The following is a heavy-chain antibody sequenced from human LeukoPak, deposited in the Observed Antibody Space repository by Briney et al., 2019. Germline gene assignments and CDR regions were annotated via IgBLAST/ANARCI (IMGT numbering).Heavy chain of an antibody. D-gene: IGHD3-10*01. CDR1: GFTFSSYS. CDR3: AKGKQYYYGSGSPFDY. Sequence: GGSLRLSCAASGFTFSSYSMNWVRQAPGKGLEWVSSISSSSSYIYYADSVKGRFTISRDNSKNTLYLQMNSLRAEDTAVYYCAKGKQYYYGSGSPFDYWGQGTLVTVSS. CDR2: ISSSSSYI. V-gene: IGHV3-21*04. J-gene: IGHJ4*02.